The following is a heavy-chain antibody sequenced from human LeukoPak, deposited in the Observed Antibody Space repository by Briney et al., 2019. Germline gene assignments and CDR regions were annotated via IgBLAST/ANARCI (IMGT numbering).Heavy chain of an antibody. CDR2: ISAYNGNT. Sequence: GASVNVSCKASGYTFTSYGIRWVRHAPGQGLEWMGWISAYNGNTNYAQKLQGRVTMTTDTSTSTAYMELRSLRSDDTAVYYCARDRLRFFPSYFDPWGQGTLVTVSS. CDR3: ARDRLRFFPSYFDP. CDR1: GYTFTSYG. D-gene: IGHD3-3*01. J-gene: IGHJ5*02. V-gene: IGHV1-18*01.